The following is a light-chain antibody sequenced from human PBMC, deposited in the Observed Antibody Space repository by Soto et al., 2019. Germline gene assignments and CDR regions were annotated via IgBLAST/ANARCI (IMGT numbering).Light chain of an antibody. CDR2: SNN. J-gene: IGLJ1*01. V-gene: IGLV1-44*01. Sequence: QSARTQPPSASGTPGQRVTISCSGSSSNIGSNPVNWYQHLPGTAPKLLIYSNNQRPSGVPDRFSGSKSGTSASLAISGLQSEDGADYYCAAWDDSLNGYVFGTGTKVTVL. CDR1: SSNIGSNP. CDR3: AAWDDSLNGYV.